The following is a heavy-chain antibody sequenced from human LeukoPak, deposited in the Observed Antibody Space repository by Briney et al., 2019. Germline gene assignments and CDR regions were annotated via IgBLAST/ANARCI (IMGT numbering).Heavy chain of an antibody. CDR1: GFTFSDYS. D-gene: IGHD5-24*01. Sequence: GGSLRLSCAASGFTFSDYSMNWVRQAPGKGLEWISYIGIDSGNTNYADSVKGRFTISGDKAKNSLYLQMNSLRVEDTAVYYCARDYKYAFDNWGQGTLATVSS. CDR3: ARDYKYAFDN. V-gene: IGHV3-48*01. J-gene: IGHJ4*02. CDR2: IGIDSGNT.